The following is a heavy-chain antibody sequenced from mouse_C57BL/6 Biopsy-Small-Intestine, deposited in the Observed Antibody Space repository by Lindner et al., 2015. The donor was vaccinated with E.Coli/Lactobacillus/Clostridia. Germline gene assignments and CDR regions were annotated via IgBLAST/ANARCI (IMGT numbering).Heavy chain of an antibody. CDR1: GYTFTSYG. Sequence: VQLQESGAELARPGASVKLSCKASGYTFTSYGISWVKQSHGKSLEWIGYINPNNGDTSYNQKFKGKATLTVNKSSSTAFMEVRSLTSEDSAVYYCAKERIQYFDVWGTGTTVTVSS. CDR3: AKERIQYFDV. V-gene: IGHV1-22*01. CDR2: INPNNGDT. J-gene: IGHJ1*03.